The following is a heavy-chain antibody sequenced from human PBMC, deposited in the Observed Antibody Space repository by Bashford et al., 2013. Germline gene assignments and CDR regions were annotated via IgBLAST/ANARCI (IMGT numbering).Heavy chain of an antibody. J-gene: IGHJ3*02. CDR3: ATEEGSGSHYKHAYDI. D-gene: IGHD3-10*01. CDR2: LKKSDGETR. Sequence: VRQAPGRGWSGLAVLKKSDGETRDYAAPVKGRFTISRDDSKNTLYLQMNSLKTEDTAVYYCATEEGSGSHYKHAYDICGQGTMVTVSS. V-gene: IGHV3-15*01.